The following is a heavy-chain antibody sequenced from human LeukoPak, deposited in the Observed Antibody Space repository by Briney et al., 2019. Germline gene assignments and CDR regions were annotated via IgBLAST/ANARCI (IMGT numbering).Heavy chain of an antibody. V-gene: IGHV3-53*01. CDR1: GFTVSSNY. Sequence: QPGGSLRLSCAASGFTVSSNYMSWVRQAPGKGLEWVSVIYSGGSTYYADSVKGRFTISRDNAKNSLYLQMNSLRAEDTAVYYCARDWNYYGSGTSSGLDPWGQGTLVTVSS. CDR3: ARDWNYYGSGTSSGLDP. D-gene: IGHD3-10*01. J-gene: IGHJ5*02. CDR2: IYSGGST.